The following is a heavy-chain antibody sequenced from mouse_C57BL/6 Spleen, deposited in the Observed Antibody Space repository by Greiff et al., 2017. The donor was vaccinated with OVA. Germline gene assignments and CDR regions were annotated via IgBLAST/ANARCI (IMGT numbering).Heavy chain of an antibody. CDR3: ARTGYYYGSSYGYFDV. V-gene: IGHV8-12*01. J-gene: IGHJ1*03. Sequence: QVTLKVSGPGILQSSQTLSLTCSFSGFSLSTSGMGVSWIRQPSGKGLEWLAHIYWDDDKRYNPSLKSRLTISKDTSRNQVFLKITSVDTADTATYYCARTGYYYGSSYGYFDVWGTGTTVTVSS. CDR1: GFSLSTSGMG. CDR2: IYWDDDK. D-gene: IGHD1-1*01.